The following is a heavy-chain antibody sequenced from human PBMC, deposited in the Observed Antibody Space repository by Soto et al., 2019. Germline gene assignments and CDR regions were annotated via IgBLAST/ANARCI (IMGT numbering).Heavy chain of an antibody. CDR2: ISGSGGST. CDR1: GFTFSSYA. D-gene: IGHD1-26*01. CDR3: AKGGPPRIVAKQPAKVPFDY. V-gene: IGHV3-23*01. Sequence: GGSLRLSCAASGFTFSSYAMSWVRQAPGKGLEWVSAISGSGGSTYYADSVKGRFTISRDNSKNTLYLQMNSLRAEDTAVYYCAKGGPPRIVAKQPAKVPFDYWGQGTLVTVSS. J-gene: IGHJ4*02.